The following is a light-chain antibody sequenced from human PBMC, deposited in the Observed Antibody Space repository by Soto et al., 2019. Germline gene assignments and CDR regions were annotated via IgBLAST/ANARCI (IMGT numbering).Light chain of an antibody. Sequence: EIVLTQSPGTLSLSPGERATLSCRASQSVRSNYLASYRQKPGQAPRLLIYGASTRATGIPDMLSGSGSGTDFTLTISRLEPEDFAVYYCQKYGSSPGTFGQGTKLEIK. J-gene: IGKJ2*01. CDR1: QSVRSNY. CDR3: QKYGSSPGT. V-gene: IGKV3-20*01. CDR2: GAS.